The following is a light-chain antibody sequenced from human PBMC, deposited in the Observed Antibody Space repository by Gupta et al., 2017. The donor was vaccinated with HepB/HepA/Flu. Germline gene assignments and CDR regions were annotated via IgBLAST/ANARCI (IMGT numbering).Light chain of an antibody. Sequence: SYEVTQAPSVSVSPGQTARITCSGDKLGQKNVYWYQLKSGQSPILVTYQDKKRPSGIPERFSGSNSGNTATLTIGGTQAMDEADYYCQVWDRSIAIFGGGTTLTVL. CDR2: QDK. CDR3: QVWDRSIAI. CDR1: KLGQKN. J-gene: IGLJ2*01. V-gene: IGLV3-1*01.